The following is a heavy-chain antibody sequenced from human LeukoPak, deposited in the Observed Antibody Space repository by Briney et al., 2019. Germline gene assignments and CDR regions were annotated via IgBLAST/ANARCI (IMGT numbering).Heavy chain of an antibody. V-gene: IGHV4-59*12. CDR3: ARDNDFFDY. J-gene: IGHJ4*02. Sequence: PSETLSLTCSVSDGSISNYYWTWIRQPPGKGLEWIGNIQYSGSTNFNPSLKSRVTVSVDTSKNQFSLKLTSVTAADTAVYYCARDNDFFDYWGQGTLVTVSS. CDR2: IQYSGST. CDR1: DGSISNYY.